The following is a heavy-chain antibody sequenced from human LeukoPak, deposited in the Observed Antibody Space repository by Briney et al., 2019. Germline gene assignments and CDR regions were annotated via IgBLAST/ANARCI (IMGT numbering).Heavy chain of an antibody. CDR2: ISWNSGSI. CDR1: GFTFDDYA. Sequence: PEGSLRLSCAASGFTFDDYAMHWVRQAPGKGLEWVSGISWNSGSIGYADSVKGRFTISRDNAKNSLYLQMNSLRAEDTALYYCAKGAGVSGYGDNWGQGTLVTVSS. J-gene: IGHJ4*02. D-gene: IGHD5-12*01. V-gene: IGHV3-9*01. CDR3: AKGAGVSGYGDN.